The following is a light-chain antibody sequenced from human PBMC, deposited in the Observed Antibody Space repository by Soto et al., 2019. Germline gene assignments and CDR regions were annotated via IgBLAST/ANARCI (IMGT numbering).Light chain of an antibody. Sequence: EIELTQSRGTLYLSPGERATLSCRPSQRFGSSYLAWYQQKPGQAPRLLIYCASTRAPGIPARFSGSGSGTELSLTISRLQSEDFAVCYCQQYTDWPPWTFGQGTKV. CDR1: QRFGSSY. CDR2: CAS. J-gene: IGKJ1*01. CDR3: QQYTDWPPWT. V-gene: IGKV3-15*01.